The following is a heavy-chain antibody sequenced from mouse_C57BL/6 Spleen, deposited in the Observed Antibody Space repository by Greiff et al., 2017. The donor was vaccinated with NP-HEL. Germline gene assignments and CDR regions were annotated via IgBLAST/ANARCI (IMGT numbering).Heavy chain of an antibody. CDR2: TNPTNGRT. D-gene: IGHD1-1*01. CDR3: ARIKKLVATYLED. Sequence: VQLQQSGAELVKAGASVKMSCKASGYTFTSYWMHWVKQRLGQGLEWFAETNPTNGRTYYNEKFKSKATLTVDKSSSTAYMLLSGPTFEDSAVYYCARIKKLVATYLEDLGQGTALT. CDR1: GYTFTSYW. V-gene: IGHV1S81*02. J-gene: IGHJ2*01.